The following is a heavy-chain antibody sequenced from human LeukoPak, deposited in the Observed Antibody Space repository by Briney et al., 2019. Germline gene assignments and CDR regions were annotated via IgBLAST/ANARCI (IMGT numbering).Heavy chain of an antibody. V-gene: IGHV3-74*01. J-gene: IGHJ3*02. CDR1: GFTFSGFW. CDR3: ARDPNGDYIGTFDM. D-gene: IGHD4-17*01. CDR2: ISFDGSDA. Sequence: GESLRLSCAASGFTFSGFWMHWVRQAPGKGLVWVSCISFDGSDATYADSVKGRFAISRDNSKNTLYLQMNSLRVEDTAVYFCARDPNGDYIGTFDMWGRGTMVSVSS.